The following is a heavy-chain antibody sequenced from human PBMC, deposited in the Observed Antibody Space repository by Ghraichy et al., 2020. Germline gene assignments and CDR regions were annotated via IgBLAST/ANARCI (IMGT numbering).Heavy chain of an antibody. V-gene: IGHV4-34*01. CDR3: AKRTTGTTRYFDY. CDR1: GGSFSSYY. Sequence: SETLSLTCAVYGGSFSSYYWSWIRQPPGKWLKWIGEINHSGSTNYNPSLKSRVTISVDTSRNQFSLKLSSVTAADTAVYYCAKRTTGTTRYFDYWGQGTLVTVSS. CDR2: INHSGST. D-gene: IGHD1-1*01. J-gene: IGHJ4*02.